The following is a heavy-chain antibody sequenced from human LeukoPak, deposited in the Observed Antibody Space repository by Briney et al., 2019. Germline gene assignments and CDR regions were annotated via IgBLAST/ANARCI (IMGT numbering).Heavy chain of an antibody. V-gene: IGHV1-69*13. D-gene: IGHD2-15*01. CDR3: AKDDLGYCSGGSCYKAFDI. CDR2: IIPIFGTA. CDR1: GYTFTYRY. J-gene: IGHJ3*02. Sequence: ASVKVSCKASGYTFTYRYLHWVRQAPGQALEWMGGIIPIFGTANYAQKFQGRVTITADESTSTAYMELSSLRSEDTAVYYCAKDDLGYCSGGSCYKAFDIWGQGTMVTVSS.